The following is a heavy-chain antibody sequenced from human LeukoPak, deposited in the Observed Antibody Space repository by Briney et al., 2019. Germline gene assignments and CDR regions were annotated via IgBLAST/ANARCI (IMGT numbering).Heavy chain of an antibody. CDR2: IWYDGSNK. Sequence: GRSLRLSCAASGFTFSSYGMHWVRQAPGKGLEWVAVIWYDGSNKYYADSVKGRFTISRDNSKNTLYLQMNSLRAENTAVYYGARDIVVVPAARLYYYYGMDVWGQGTTVTVSS. J-gene: IGHJ6*02. D-gene: IGHD2-2*01. V-gene: IGHV3-33*01. CDR3: ARDIVVVPAARLYYYYGMDV. CDR1: GFTFSSYG.